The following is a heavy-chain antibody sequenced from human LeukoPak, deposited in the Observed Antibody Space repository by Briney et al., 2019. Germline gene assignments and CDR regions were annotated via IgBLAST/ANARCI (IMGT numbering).Heavy chain of an antibody. Sequence: AGGSLRLSCAASGFTFSSYWMSWVRQAPGKGREWVANIKQDGSEKYYVDSVKGRFTISRDNAKNTLYLQMNSLRAEDTAVYYCAKGGATVIDYWGQGTLVTVSS. CDR2: IKQDGSEK. CDR3: AKGGATVIDY. D-gene: IGHD4-17*01. V-gene: IGHV3-7*01. CDR1: GFTFSSYW. J-gene: IGHJ4*02.